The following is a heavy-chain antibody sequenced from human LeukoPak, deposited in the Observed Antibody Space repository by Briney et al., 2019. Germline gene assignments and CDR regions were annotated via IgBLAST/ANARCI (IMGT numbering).Heavy chain of an antibody. CDR3: ARGLQYQLLKALGYYYMDV. D-gene: IGHD2-2*01. Sequence: GASVKVSCKASGGTFSSHAIAWVRQAPGQGPEWMGGIIPISGTASYAQKFQGRVTITTDESTSTAYMELSSLTSDDTAVYYCARGLQYQLLKALGYYYMDVWGEGTTVTVSS. CDR2: IIPISGTA. V-gene: IGHV1-69*05. CDR1: GGTFSSHA. J-gene: IGHJ6*03.